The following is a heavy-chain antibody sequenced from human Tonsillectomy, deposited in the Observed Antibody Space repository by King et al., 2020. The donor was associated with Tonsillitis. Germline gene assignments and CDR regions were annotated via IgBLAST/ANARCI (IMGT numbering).Heavy chain of an antibody. V-gene: IGHV3-9*01. CDR3: VAPSESGVYDSSVSLDDAFDI. D-gene: IGHD3-22*01. J-gene: IGHJ3*02. Sequence: VQLVESGGGLVQPGRSLRLSCAASRFIFDDYAMHWVRQAPGKGLEWVAGISWNSGSIGYADSVKGRFTISRGNAKNSLYLQMNSLRAEGTVLYYCVAPSESGVYDSSVSLDDAFDIWGPGKLGTVSS. CDR2: ISWNSGSI. CDR1: RFIFDDYA.